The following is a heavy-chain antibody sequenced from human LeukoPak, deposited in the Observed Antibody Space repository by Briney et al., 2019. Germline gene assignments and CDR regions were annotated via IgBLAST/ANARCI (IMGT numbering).Heavy chain of an antibody. CDR2: IKSKTDGGTT. J-gene: IGHJ4*02. D-gene: IGHD4-11*01. V-gene: IGHV3-15*01. Sequence: GGSLRLSCAVSGFTFNNAWMSWVRQAPGKGLEWVGHIKSKTDGGTTDYAAPVKGRFTISRDDSKNTLYLQMNSLKTEDTAVYYCTTATPRMTTVSTEDYWGQGTLVTVSS. CDR3: TTATPRMTTVSTEDY. CDR1: GFTFNNAW.